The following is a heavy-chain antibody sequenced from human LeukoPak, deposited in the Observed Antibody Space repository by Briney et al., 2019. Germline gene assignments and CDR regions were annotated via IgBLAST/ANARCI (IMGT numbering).Heavy chain of an antibody. CDR2: IKQDGSEK. D-gene: IGHD5-18*01. V-gene: IGHV3-7*01. CDR1: GFTFSSYW. J-gene: IGHJ4*02. Sequence: PGGSLRLSCAASGFTFSSYWMSWVRQAPGKGLEWVANIKQDGSEKYYVDSVKGRFTISRDNAKNPLYLQMNSLRAEDTAVYYCATEKRGYSYGSSAALGYWGQGTLVTVSS. CDR3: ATEKRGYSYGSSAALGY.